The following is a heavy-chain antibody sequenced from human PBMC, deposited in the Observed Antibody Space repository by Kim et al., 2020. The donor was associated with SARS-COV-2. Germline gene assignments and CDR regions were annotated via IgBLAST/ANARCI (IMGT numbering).Heavy chain of an antibody. D-gene: IGHD3-9*01. CDR2: ISAYNGNT. CDR1: GYTFTSYG. Sequence: ASVKVSCKASGYTFTSYGISWVRQVPGQGLEWMGWISAYNGNTNYAQKLQGRVTMTTDTSTSTAYMELRSLRSDDTAVYYCARSGQVLRYFDWLPSNWFDPWGQGTLVTVSS. V-gene: IGHV1-18*01. J-gene: IGHJ5*02. CDR3: ARSGQVLRYFDWLPSNWFDP.